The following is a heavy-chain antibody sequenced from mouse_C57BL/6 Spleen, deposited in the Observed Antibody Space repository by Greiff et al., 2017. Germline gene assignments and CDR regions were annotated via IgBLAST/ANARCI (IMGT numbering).Heavy chain of an antibody. CDR2: IDPSDSET. J-gene: IGHJ3*01. Sequence: QVQLQQPGAELVRPGSSVKLSCKASGFTFTSYWMHWVKQRPIQGLEWIGNIDPSDSETHYNQKFKDKATLTVDKSSSTAYMQLSSLTSKDSAVYNCATYYYGSIPFAYWGQGTLVTVSA. D-gene: IGHD1-1*01. CDR1: GFTFTSYW. CDR3: ATYYYGSIPFAY. V-gene: IGHV1-52*01.